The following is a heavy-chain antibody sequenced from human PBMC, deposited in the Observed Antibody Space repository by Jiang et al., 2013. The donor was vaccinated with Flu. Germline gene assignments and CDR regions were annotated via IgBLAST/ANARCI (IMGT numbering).Heavy chain of an antibody. V-gene: IGHV4-39*07. D-gene: IGHD2-8*02. Sequence: LLKPSETLSLTCTVSGGSISSSNYYWGWIRQPPGKGLEWIGSIYYSGSTYYNPSLKSRVTISVDTSKNQFSLKLSSVTAADTAVYYCARITGGGFYWYFDYWGQGTLVTVSS. CDR1: GGSISSSNYY. J-gene: IGHJ4*02. CDR3: ARITGGGFYWYFDY. CDR2: IYYSGST.